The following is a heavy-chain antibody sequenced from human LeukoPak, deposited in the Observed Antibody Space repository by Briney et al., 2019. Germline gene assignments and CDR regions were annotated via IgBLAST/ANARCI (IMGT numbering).Heavy chain of an antibody. CDR2: ISGSGAGT. D-gene: IGHD1-26*01. CDR1: GFTFSGYA. J-gene: IGHJ3*02. Sequence: GSLRLSCAASGFTFSGYAMNWVRQAPGKGLEWVSGISGSGAGTYYEDSVKGRFTISRDNSKNTLYLQMNSLRADDTAVYYCARGRMGAVDAFDIWGQGTMVTVSS. V-gene: IGHV3-23*01. CDR3: ARGRMGAVDAFDI.